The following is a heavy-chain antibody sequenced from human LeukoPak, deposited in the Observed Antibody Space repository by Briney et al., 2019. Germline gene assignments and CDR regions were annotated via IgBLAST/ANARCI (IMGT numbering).Heavy chain of an antibody. J-gene: IGHJ4*02. CDR1: GGSISSGSYY. D-gene: IGHD3-16*01. Sequence: SQTLSLTCTVSGGSISSGSYYWSWIRQPAGKGLEWIGRIYTSGSTNYNPSLKSRVTISVDTSKNQFSLKLSSVTAADTAVYYCARDSKDYVWGSYWGQGTLVTVSS. V-gene: IGHV4-61*02. CDR2: IYTSGST. CDR3: ARDSKDYVWGSY.